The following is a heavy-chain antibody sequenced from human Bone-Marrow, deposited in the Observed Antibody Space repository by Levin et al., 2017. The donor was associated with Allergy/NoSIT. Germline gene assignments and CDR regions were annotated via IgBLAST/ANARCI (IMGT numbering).Heavy chain of an antibody. D-gene: IGHD1-26*01. CDR2: IKPDGSEI. CDR3: ARILSGPYFDN. V-gene: IGHV3-7*01. J-gene: IGHJ4*02. Sequence: PGESLKISCAASGFTYSSYWMSWVRQAPGKGLEWVAHIKPDGSEIYYVDSVKGRFTISRDNPENSLYLQMNSLRAEDTAVYYCARILSGPYFDNWGQGTLVTVSS. CDR1: GFTYSSYW.